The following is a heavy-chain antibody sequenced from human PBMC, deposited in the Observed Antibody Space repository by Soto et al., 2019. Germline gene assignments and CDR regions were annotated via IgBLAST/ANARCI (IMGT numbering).Heavy chain of an antibody. Sequence: QVQLQESGPGLVKPSQTLSLTCTVSGGSISSGDDSWSWIRQPPGKGLEWIGYIYYSGSTYYNPSLKRRVTISVDTSKNPFSLKLSSVTAADTAVYYCANTYCGGYCYSLFIRWGQGTLVTVSS. CDR1: GGSISSGDDS. CDR3: ANTYCGGYCYSLFIR. V-gene: IGHV4-30-4*01. J-gene: IGHJ4*02. D-gene: IGHD2-21*02. CDR2: IYYSGST.